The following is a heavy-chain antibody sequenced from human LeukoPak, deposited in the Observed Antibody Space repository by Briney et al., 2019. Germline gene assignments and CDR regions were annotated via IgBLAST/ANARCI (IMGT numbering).Heavy chain of an antibody. D-gene: IGHD5-18*01. CDR3: ARWGGFYSH. Sequence: TSQTLSLTCAVSGGSISSGGYSWSWIRQPPGKGLEWIGYIYHSGSTYYNPSLKSRVTISVDRSKNQFSLKLSSVSVADTAVYYCARWGGFYSHWGQGTLVTVSS. CDR1: GGSISSGGYS. V-gene: IGHV4-30-2*01. J-gene: IGHJ4*02. CDR2: IYHSGST.